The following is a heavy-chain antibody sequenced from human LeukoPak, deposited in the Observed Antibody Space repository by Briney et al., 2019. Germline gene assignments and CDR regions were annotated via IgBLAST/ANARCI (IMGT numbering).Heavy chain of an antibody. CDR3: AREWGRIAVAGGPGY. J-gene: IGHJ4*02. V-gene: IGHV3-33*01. CDR2: IWYDGRTK. CDR1: GFTFSNYG. Sequence: GGSLRLSSAASGFTFSNYGMHWVRQAPGKGLEWVALIWYDGRTKFHADSVKGRFTISRDNSKNTLYLQMDSLRDEDTAVYYCAREWGRIAVAGGPGYWGQGTRVTVSS. D-gene: IGHD6-19*01.